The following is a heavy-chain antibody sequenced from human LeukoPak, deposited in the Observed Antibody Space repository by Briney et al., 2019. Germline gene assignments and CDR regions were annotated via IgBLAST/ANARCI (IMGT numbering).Heavy chain of an antibody. CDR2: ISSNGGRT. CDR3: AKDLWFGELLYSNFDY. D-gene: IGHD3-10*01. Sequence: GGSLRLSCATSGFTFSNFAMNWVRQAPGKGLEWVSVISSNGGRTYYANSVKGRFTVSRDNSKNMLYLQMNSLRAENTAVYYCAKDLWFGELLYSNFDYWGQGTLVTVSS. V-gene: IGHV3-23*01. CDR1: GFTFSNFA. J-gene: IGHJ4*02.